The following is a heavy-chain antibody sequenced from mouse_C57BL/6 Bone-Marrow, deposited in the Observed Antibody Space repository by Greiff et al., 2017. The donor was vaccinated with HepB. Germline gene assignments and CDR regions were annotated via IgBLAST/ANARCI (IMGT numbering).Heavy chain of an antibody. V-gene: IGHV1-81*01. CDR3: ASQLRFYAMDY. CDR1: VYTFTSSG. CDR2: IYPRSGNT. J-gene: IGHJ4*01. D-gene: IGHD1-1*01. Sequence: QVQLQQSGADLATPGVSVTLSCRASVYTFTSSGISGVTLRTGQGLEWIGEIYPRSGNTYYNEKVKGKATLTADKSSSTAYMELRSLTSEDSAVYFCASQLRFYAMDYWGQGTSVTVSS.